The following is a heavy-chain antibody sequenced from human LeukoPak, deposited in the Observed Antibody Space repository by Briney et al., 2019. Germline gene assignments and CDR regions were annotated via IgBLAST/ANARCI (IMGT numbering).Heavy chain of an antibody. Sequence: PGGSLRLSCVPSGCTFSSSWMVWVRQAPGQGLEWVANIKGDGSAKNYVDSVKGRSSISRDNAKNSLYLQMNSLRVEDTAVYYCTRDRGWSQFDYWGQGVLVTVSS. V-gene: IGHV3-7*01. CDR2: IKGDGSAK. CDR1: GCTFSSSW. CDR3: TRDRGWSQFDY. J-gene: IGHJ4*02. D-gene: IGHD3-10*01.